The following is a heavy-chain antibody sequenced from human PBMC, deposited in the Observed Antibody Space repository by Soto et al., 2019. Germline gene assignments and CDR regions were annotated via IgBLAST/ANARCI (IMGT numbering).Heavy chain of an antibody. J-gene: IGHJ4*02. Sequence: VASVKVSCKASGYTFTSYGISWVRQAPGQGLEWMGWISACNGNTNYAQKLQGRVTMTTDTSTSTAYMELRSLRSDDTAVYYCARDLASSDGHGGKGSDYWGQGXLVTVSS. CDR3: ARDLASSDGHGGKGSDY. D-gene: IGHD2-15*01. CDR1: GYTFTSYG. CDR2: ISACNGNT. V-gene: IGHV1-18*04.